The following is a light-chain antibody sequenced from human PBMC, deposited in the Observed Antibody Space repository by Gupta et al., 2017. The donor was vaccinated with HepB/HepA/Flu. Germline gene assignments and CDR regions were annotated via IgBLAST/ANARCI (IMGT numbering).Light chain of an antibody. J-gene: IGLJ3*02. CDR3: ASWDDRRDGYVV. V-gene: IGLV1-44*01. Sequence: QSILTQPPSASGTTGQRVTISCSGSGSNVGSNAVIWYQQSPGATPKLLIYFNDQRPSGVPDRFSASKSGTSAALAISCFQSEDEADYYCASWDDRRDGYVVFGGGTKLTVL. CDR2: FND. CDR1: GSNVGSNA.